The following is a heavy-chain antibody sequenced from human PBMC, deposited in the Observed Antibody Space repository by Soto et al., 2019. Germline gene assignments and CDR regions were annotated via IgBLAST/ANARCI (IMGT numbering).Heavy chain of an antibody. J-gene: IGHJ6*02. D-gene: IGHD3-3*01. V-gene: IGHV4-39*01. CDR3: ARLPSYDFWSGYYYYYYYGMDV. CDR1: GGSISSSNW. CDR2: IYYSGST. Sequence: SETLSLTCAVSGGSISSSNWWSWIRQPPGKGLEWIGSIYYSGSTYYNPSLKSRVTISVDTSKNQFSLKLSSVTAADTAVYYCARLPSYDFWSGYYYYYYYGMDVWGQGTTVTVSS.